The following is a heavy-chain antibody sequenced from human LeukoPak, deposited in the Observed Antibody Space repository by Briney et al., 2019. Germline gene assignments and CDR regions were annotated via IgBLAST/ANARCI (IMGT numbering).Heavy chain of an antibody. CDR2: IRSKAYGGTT. V-gene: IGHV3-49*04. Sequence: PGRSLRLSCTASGFTFGDYAMGWVRQAPGKGLEWVGFIRSKAYGGTTEYAASVKGRFTISRDDSKSIAYLQMNSLKTEDTAVYYCTRLMDTAMVDYWGQGTLVTVSS. CDR3: TRLMDTAMVDY. CDR1: GFTFGDYA. D-gene: IGHD5-18*01. J-gene: IGHJ4*02.